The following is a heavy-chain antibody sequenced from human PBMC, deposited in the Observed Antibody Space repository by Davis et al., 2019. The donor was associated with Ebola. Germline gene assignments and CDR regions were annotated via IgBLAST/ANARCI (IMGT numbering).Heavy chain of an antibody. CDR3: ATLGGWYYFDY. D-gene: IGHD3-10*01. CDR2: ISPSNGNK. V-gene: IGHV1-18*01. CDR1: RGTFHTYT. J-gene: IGHJ4*02. Sequence: AASVTVSCKASRGTFHTYTISWVRQAPGQGLELVGWISPSNGNKNNAQKVQGSVTMTTDTSTSTAYPERRSLRSDDTAVYYCATLGGWYYFDYWGQGTLVTVSS.